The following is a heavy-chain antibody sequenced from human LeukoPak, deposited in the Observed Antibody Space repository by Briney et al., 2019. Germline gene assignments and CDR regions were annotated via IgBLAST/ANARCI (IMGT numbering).Heavy chain of an antibody. V-gene: IGHV3-30*02. CDR3: AKDFGSGRYAFDI. D-gene: IGHD3-10*01. Sequence: PGGSLRLSRAASGCNIEGHNMHWVRQAPGKGLEWVSFIQHDGGRKWYVDSVKGRFTISRDNSKNTLSLQMNDLRLKDTAAYYCAKDFGSGRYAFDIWGQGTIVTVSS. J-gene: IGHJ3*02. CDR2: IQHDGGRK. CDR1: GCNIEGHN.